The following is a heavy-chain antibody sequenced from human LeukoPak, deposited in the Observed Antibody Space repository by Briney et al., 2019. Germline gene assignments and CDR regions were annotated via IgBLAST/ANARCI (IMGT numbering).Heavy chain of an antibody. CDR2: IYYSGST. CDR3: AREIGVVIISHYYYYGMDV. V-gene: IGHV4-59*12. CDR1: GGSISSYY. D-gene: IGHD3-3*01. Sequence: TPSETLSLTCTVSGGSISSYYWSWIRQPPGKGLEWIGYIYYSGSTNYNPSLKSRVTISVDTSKNQFSLKLSSVTAADTAVYYCAREIGVVIISHYYYYGMDVWGQGTTVTVSS. J-gene: IGHJ6*02.